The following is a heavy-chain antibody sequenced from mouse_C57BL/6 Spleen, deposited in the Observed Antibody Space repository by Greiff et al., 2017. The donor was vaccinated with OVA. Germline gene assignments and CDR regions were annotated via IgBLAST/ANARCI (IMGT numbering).Heavy chain of an antibody. CDR2: IYPGSGST. CDR1: GYTFTSYW. CDR3: AREYDYGGGAWFAY. D-gene: IGHD2-4*01. V-gene: IGHV1-55*01. J-gene: IGHJ3*01. Sequence: QVQLQQPGAELVKPGASVKMSCKASGYTFTSYWITWVKQRPGQGLEWIGDIYPGSGSTNYNEKFKSKATLTVDTSSSTAYMQLSSLTSEDSAVYYWAREYDYGGGAWFAYWGRGTLVTVSA.